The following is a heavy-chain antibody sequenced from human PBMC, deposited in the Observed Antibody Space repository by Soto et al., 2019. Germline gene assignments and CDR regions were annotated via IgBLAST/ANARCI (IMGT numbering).Heavy chain of an antibody. CDR1: GYTFTIYC. CDR3: ARVGILWWPRLDAFDI. J-gene: IGHJ3*02. D-gene: IGHD2-21*01. V-gene: IGHV1-18*01. CDR2: ISAYNGNT. Sequence: ASVKVSCKASGYTFTIYCISWVRQAPGQGLEWMGWISAYNGNTNYAQKLQGRVTMTTDTSTSTAYMELRSLRSDDTAVYYCARVGILWWPRLDAFDIWGQGTMVTVSS.